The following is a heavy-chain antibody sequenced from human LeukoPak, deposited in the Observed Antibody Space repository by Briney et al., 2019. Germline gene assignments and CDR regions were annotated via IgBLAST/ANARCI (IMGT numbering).Heavy chain of an antibody. J-gene: IGHJ6*02. Sequence: GGSLRLSCAASGFTSSSYGMHWVRQAPGKGLEWVALISYDGNNKYYVDSVKGRLTISRDNSKNTLYLQMNSLRAEDTAVYYCAKVERDCYYYYGMDVWGQGTTVTVSS. CDR1: GFTSSSYG. V-gene: IGHV3-30*18. CDR3: AKVERDCYYYYGMDV. CDR2: ISYDGNNK.